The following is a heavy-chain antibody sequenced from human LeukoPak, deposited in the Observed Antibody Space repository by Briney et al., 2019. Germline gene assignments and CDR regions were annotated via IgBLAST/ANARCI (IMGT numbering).Heavy chain of an antibody. CDR3: ARHSPVRYFDWLSMVNWFDP. CDR2: INHSGST. J-gene: IGHJ5*02. Sequence: QPSETLSLTCAVYGGSFSGYYWSWIRQPPGKGLEWIGEINHSGSTNYNPSLKSRVTISVDTSKNQFSLKLSSVTAADTAVYYCARHSPVRYFDWLSMVNWFDPWGQGTLVTVSS. V-gene: IGHV4-34*01. CDR1: GGSFSGYY. D-gene: IGHD3-9*01.